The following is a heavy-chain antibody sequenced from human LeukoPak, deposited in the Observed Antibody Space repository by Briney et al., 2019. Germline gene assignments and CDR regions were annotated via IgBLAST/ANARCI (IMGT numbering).Heavy chain of an antibody. CDR1: GYIFTTYW. Sequence: GESLKISCKGSGYIFTTYWIGWVRQMPGKGLEWMGIIYPGDSDTRYSPSFQGHVTISADSSSSTAYLQWSSLRAEDTAVYYCARVDYGSGSYYKSFDYWGQGTLVTVSS. CDR3: ARVDYGSGSYYKSFDY. J-gene: IGHJ4*02. V-gene: IGHV5-51*01. D-gene: IGHD3-10*01. CDR2: IYPGDSDT.